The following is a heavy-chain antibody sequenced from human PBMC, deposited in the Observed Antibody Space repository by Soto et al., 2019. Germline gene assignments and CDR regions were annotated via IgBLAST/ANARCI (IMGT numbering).Heavy chain of an antibody. CDR2: IRSKANSYAT. V-gene: IGHV3-73*01. Sequence: GGSLRLSCAASGFTFSGSAMHWVRQASGKGLEWVGRIRSKANSYATAYAASVKGRFTISRDDSKNTAYLQMNSLKTEDTAVYYCTTRASSTTGTTRTYYYYYMDVWGKGTTVTVSS. CDR1: GFTFSGSA. J-gene: IGHJ6*03. D-gene: IGHD1-1*01. CDR3: TTRASSTTGTTRTYYYYYMDV.